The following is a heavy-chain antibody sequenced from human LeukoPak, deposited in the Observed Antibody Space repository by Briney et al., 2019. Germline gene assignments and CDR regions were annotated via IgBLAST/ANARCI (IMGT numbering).Heavy chain of an antibody. V-gene: IGHV4-30-4*08. J-gene: IGHJ4*02. CDR3: ARRPPPSAITMIRGVRNTKYYFDS. CDR2: INQSGRT. D-gene: IGHD3-10*01. Sequence: SQTLSLTYTVSGNSISSGDYYWSWIRQTPGKGLEWIGEINQSGRTKYNPSLKSRVTISGDTSKHQFSLKLSSVTAANTAVYYCARRPPPSAITMIRGVRNTKYYFDSWGQGTLVTVSS. CDR1: GNSISSGDYY.